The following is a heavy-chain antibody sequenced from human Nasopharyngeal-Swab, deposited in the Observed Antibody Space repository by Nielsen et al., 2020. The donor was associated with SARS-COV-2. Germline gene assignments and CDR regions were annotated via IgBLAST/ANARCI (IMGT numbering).Heavy chain of an antibody. Sequence: GESLKISCAASGFTFSSYSMNWVRQAPGKGLEWVSYNSSSSSTIYYADSVKGRFTISRDNAKNSLYLQMNSLRDEDTAVYYCARGSGSYIDYWGQGTLVTVSS. J-gene: IGHJ4*02. CDR3: ARGSGSYIDY. V-gene: IGHV3-48*02. D-gene: IGHD1-26*01. CDR2: NSSSSSTI. CDR1: GFTFSSYS.